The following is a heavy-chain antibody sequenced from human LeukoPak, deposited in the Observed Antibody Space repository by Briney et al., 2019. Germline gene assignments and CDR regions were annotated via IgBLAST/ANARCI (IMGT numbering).Heavy chain of an antibody. CDR1: GFTFSSYS. CDR2: ISSSSSYI. V-gene: IGHV3-21*01. D-gene: IGHD5-12*01. CDR3: ARVRDSGYYSGYYYYMDV. Sequence: PGGSLRLSCAASGFTFSSYSMNWVRQAPGKGLEWVSSISSSSSYIYYADSVKGRFTISRDNAKNSLYLQMNSLRAEDTAVYYCARVRDSGYYSGYYYYMDVWGKGTTVTVSS. J-gene: IGHJ6*03.